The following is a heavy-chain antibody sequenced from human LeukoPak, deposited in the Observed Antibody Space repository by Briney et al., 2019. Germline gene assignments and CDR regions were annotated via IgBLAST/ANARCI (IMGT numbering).Heavy chain of an antibody. CDR2: IYYSGST. CDR1: GGSISSSSYY. V-gene: IGHV4-39*07. Sequence: SETLSLTCTVSGGSISSSSYYWGWIRQPPGKGLEWIGSIYYSGSTYYNPSLKSRVTISVDTSKNQFSLKLSSVTAADTAVYYCARWHPIDYWGQGNLVTVSS. CDR3: ARWHPIDY. J-gene: IGHJ4*02.